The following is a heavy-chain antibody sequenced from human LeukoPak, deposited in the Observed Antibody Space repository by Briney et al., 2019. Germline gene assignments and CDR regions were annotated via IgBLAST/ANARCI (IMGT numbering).Heavy chain of an antibody. D-gene: IGHD2-2*01. CDR1: GFTFSSYA. V-gene: IGHV3-21*01. CDR3: ANHLACGSTSCPPFDY. J-gene: IGHJ4*02. Sequence: PGGSLRLSCAASGFTFSSYAMNWVRQAPGKGLEWVSSISNSGSYIYYADSVKGRFTISRDNAKNSLYLQMNSLRAEDTAVYYCANHLACGSTSCPPFDYWGQGTLVTVSS. CDR2: ISNSGSYI.